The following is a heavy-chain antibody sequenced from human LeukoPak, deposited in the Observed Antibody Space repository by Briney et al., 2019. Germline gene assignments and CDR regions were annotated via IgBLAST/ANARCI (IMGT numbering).Heavy chain of an antibody. Sequence: GESLKISCKGSGYSFSSYWIAWVRQMPGKGLEWMGVISPGDSDTRYSPSFQGQVIISADKSISTAYLQWSSLKASDTAMYYCARHRSSVASDIWGQGTVVTVSS. CDR1: GYSFSSYW. V-gene: IGHV5-51*01. CDR2: ISPGDSDT. J-gene: IGHJ3*02. CDR3: ARHRSSVASDI.